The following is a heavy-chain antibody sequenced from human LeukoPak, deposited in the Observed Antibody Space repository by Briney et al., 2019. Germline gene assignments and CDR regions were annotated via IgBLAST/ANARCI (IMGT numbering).Heavy chain of an antibody. V-gene: IGHV4-39*01. CDR2: IYYSGST. Sequence: PSETLSLTCTVSGGSISSSSYYWGWIRQPPGKGLEWIGSIYYSGSTYYNPSLKSRVTISVDTSKNQFSLKLSSVTAADTAVYYCARLSVIVGGYIAYWRQGTLVTVSS. CDR1: GGSISSSSYY. CDR3: ARLSVIVGGYIAY. J-gene: IGHJ4*02. D-gene: IGHD3-22*01.